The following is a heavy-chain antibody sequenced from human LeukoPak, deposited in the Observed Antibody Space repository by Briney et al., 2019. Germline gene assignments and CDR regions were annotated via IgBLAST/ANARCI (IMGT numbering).Heavy chain of an antibody. D-gene: IGHD2-2*02. J-gene: IGHJ2*01. CDR1: GSTFTNYA. CDR3: ARDYTLFPHWYFAL. V-gene: IGHV3-30*04. Sequence: GGSLRLSCAASGSTFTNYAIHWVRQAPGRGLEWVAVISFDGSNKYYGDSVKGRFTISRDNSRNTLYLQMNSLRAEDTAVYYCARDYTLFPHWYFALWGRGTLVTVSS. CDR2: ISFDGSNK.